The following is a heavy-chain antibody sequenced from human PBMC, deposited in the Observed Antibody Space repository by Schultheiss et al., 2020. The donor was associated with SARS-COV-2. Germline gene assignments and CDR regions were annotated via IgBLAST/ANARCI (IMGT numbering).Heavy chain of an antibody. V-gene: IGHV4-34*01. Sequence: SETLSLTCAVYGGSFSGYYWSWIRQPPGKGLEWIGEINHSGSTNYKPSLKSRVTISVDTSKNQFSLKLSSVTAADTAVYYCAREYCSSTSCYKRGWFDPWGQGTLVTVSS. CDR3: AREYCSSTSCYKRGWFDP. CDR2: INHSGST. CDR1: GGSFSGYY. J-gene: IGHJ5*02. D-gene: IGHD2-2*02.